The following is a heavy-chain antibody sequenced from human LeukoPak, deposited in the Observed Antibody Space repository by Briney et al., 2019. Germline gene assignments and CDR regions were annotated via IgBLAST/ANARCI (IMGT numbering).Heavy chain of an antibody. D-gene: IGHD3-10*01. CDR1: GFTFSSYS. V-gene: IGHV3-21*01. J-gene: IGHJ5*02. CDR2: ISGSSGYI. CDR3: ARGLTIEHWFDP. Sequence: PGGSLRLSCAASGFTFSSYSMNWVRQAPGKGLEWVSSISGSSGYIYYSDSVKGRFTISRDSAKNSLYLQMNSLRAEDTAVYYCARGLTIEHWFDPWGQGTLVTVSS.